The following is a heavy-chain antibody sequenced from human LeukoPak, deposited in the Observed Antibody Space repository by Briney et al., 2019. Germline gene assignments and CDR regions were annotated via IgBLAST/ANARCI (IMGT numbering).Heavy chain of an antibody. V-gene: IGHV4-59*01. CDR2: IYYSGST. Sequence: SETLSLTCTVSGGSTSSYYWSWIRQPPGKGLEWIGYIYYSGSTKYNPSLKSRVTISVDTSKNQFSLKLSSVSAADTAVYYCARVGTMSLWYFDRWGRGTLASVCS. CDR1: GGSTSSYY. CDR3: ARVGTMSLWYFDR. D-gene: IGHD3-10*02. J-gene: IGHJ2*01.